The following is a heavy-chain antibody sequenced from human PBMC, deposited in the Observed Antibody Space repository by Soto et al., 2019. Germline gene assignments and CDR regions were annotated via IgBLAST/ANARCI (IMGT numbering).Heavy chain of an antibody. D-gene: IGHD6-6*01. CDR3: ARYVEARPQNNNWFVP. CDR1: GGSISSGGYY. Sequence: SETLSLTCTVSGGSISSGGYYWSWIRQHPGKGLEWIGYIYYSGSTYYNPSLKSRVTISVDTSKNQFSLKLSSVTAADTAVYYCARYVEARPQNNNWFVPWGQGTLVSVSS. CDR2: IYYSGST. J-gene: IGHJ5*02. V-gene: IGHV4-31*03.